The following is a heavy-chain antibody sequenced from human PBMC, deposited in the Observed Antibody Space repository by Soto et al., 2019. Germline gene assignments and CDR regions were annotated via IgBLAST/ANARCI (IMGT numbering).Heavy chain of an antibody. CDR3: ARDGDYYDSSGYYWRYFDY. V-gene: IGHV4-30-4*08. Sequence: SETLSLTCAVYGGSISSSSYYWTWIRQPPGKGLEWIGYIYYSGSTYYNPSLKSRVTISVDTSKNQFSLKLSSVTAADTAVYYCARDGDYYDSSGYYWRYFDYWGQGTLVTVSS. CDR2: IYYSGST. J-gene: IGHJ4*02. CDR1: GGSISSSSYY. D-gene: IGHD3-22*01.